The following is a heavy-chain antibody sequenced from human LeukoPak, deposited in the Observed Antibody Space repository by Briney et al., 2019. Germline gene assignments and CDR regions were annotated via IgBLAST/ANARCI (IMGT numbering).Heavy chain of an antibody. D-gene: IGHD3-3*01. CDR1: GFTFSSYG. CDR3: AKAHYDFWSGPEYYFDY. CDR2: IRYDGSNK. V-gene: IGHV3-30*02. J-gene: IGHJ4*02. Sequence: GGSLRLSCAASGFTFSSYGMHWVRQAPGKGLEWVAFIRYDGSNKYYADSVKGRFTISRDNSKNTLYLQMNSLRAEDTAVYYCAKAHYDFWSGPEYYFDYWAREPWSPSPQ.